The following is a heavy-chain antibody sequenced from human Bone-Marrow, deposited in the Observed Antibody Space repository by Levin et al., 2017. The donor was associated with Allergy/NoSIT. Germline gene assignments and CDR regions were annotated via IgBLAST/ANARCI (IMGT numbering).Heavy chain of an antibody. Sequence: SETLSLTCAVSGGSISSSHLWTWVRQSPGKGLEWIGEIYHSGTTNYNPSLKSRVTISVDKSKNQFSLKLNSVTVAATALYYCVRNDRGWGFDSWGQGTPVTVSS. CDR2: IYHSGTT. V-gene: IGHV4-4*02. J-gene: IGHJ4*02. CDR3: VRNDRGWGFDS. CDR1: GGSISSSHL. D-gene: IGHD7-27*01.